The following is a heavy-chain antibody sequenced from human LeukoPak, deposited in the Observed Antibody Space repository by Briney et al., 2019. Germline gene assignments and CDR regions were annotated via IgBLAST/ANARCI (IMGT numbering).Heavy chain of an antibody. CDR1: GYTFTSYY. D-gene: IGHD2-21*01. V-gene: IGHV1-46*01. CDR3: ARSGMWFSTND. J-gene: IGHJ4*02. Sequence: ASVKVSCKASGYTFTSYYMHWVRQAPGQGLEWMGIINPSISSRTYAQKFQGRVTVTSDTSTSTVYMEVSSLRSEDTAIYYCARSGMWFSTNDWGQGTLVTVSS. CDR2: INPSISSR.